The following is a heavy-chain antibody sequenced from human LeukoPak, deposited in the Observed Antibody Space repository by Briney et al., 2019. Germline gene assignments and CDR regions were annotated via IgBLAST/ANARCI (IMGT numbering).Heavy chain of an antibody. D-gene: IGHD3-22*01. J-gene: IGHJ4*02. CDR3: ARRSYYDSSFDY. V-gene: IGHV4-39*01. CDR1: GGSISSSSSS. Sequence: SETLSLTCTVSGGSISSSSSSWDWVRQPPGKGLEWLGSIYYSGSTYYNPSLKSRVTTSVDTSKNQFSLKLSSVTAADTAVYYCARRSYYDSSFDYWGQGTLVTVSS. CDR2: IYYSGST.